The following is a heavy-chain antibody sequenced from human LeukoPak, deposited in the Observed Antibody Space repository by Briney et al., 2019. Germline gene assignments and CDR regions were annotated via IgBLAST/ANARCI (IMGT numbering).Heavy chain of an antibody. J-gene: IGHJ5*02. CDR3: ARAPPNSGSYYRLHSWFDP. V-gene: IGHV1-2*06. D-gene: IGHD3-10*01. Sequence: ASVKVSCKASGYTFTGYYMPWVRQAPGQGLEWMGRINPNSGGTNYAQKFQGRVTMTRDTSISTAYMELSSLRSDDTAFYYCARAPPNSGSYYRLHSWFDPWGQGTLVTVSS. CDR2: INPNSGGT. CDR1: GYTFTGYY.